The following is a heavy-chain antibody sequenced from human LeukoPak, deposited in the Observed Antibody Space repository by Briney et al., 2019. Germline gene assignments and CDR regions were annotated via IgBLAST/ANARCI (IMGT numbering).Heavy chain of an antibody. CDR1: GFTISSHA. CDR3: ANIVEGVDGTSYYFDY. Sequence: GGSLRLSCAASGFTISSHAMSWVRQAPGKGLEWVSAISGSGGSTYYADSVKGRFTISRDNSKNTLYLQMNSLRAEDTAVYYCANIVEGVDGTSYYFDYWGQGTLVTVSS. D-gene: IGHD6-19*01. J-gene: IGHJ4*02. V-gene: IGHV3-23*01. CDR2: ISGSGGST.